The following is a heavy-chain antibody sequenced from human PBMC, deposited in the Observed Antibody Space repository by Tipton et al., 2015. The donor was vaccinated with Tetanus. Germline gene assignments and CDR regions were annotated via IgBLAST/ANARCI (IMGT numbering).Heavy chain of an antibody. CDR1: GASVRSLNHY. V-gene: IGHV4-61*01. Sequence: GLVKPSETLSLTCTVSGASVRSLNHYWSWLRQPPGKPLEWISDIYYSGATEYNPSLQSRVTTSLHASQRQFSLKPTSVTPADTAIYYCARKGRQFCSGDCYPTAYDIWGHGAMVTVSS. CDR3: ARKGRQFCSGDCYPTAYDI. D-gene: IGHD2-21*02. J-gene: IGHJ3*02. CDR2: IYYSGAT.